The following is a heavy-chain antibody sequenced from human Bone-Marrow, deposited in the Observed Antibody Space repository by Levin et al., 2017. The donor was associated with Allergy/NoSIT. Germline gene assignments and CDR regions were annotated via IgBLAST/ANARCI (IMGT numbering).Heavy chain of an antibody. V-gene: IGHV3-53*01. Sequence: PGGSLRLSCEVSGFIVSDDYMTWVRRAPGKGLEWVSLVYNNRNGGQTFYADSVKGRFTISRDNSRNRLYLQMNNLRVDDTAMYYCARHGWLDPWGQGTLVIVSS. CDR2: VYNNRNGGQT. CDR3: ARHGWLDP. J-gene: IGHJ5*02. CDR1: GFIVSDDY.